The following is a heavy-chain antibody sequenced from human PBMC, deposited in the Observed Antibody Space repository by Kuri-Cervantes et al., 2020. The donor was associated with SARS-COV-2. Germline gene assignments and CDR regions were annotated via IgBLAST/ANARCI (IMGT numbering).Heavy chain of an antibody. CDR2: IIPIFGTA. D-gene: IGHD3-3*01. J-gene: IGHJ4*02. V-gene: IGHV1-69*05. CDR3: ARDGRFLEWFSPTRPHLDY. Sequence: SVKVSCKASGGTFSSYAISWVRQAPGQGLEWMGGIIPIFGTANYAQKFQGRVTITTDESTSTAYMELSSLRSEDTAVYYCARDGRFLEWFSPTRPHLDYWGQGTLVTVSS. CDR1: GGTFSSYA.